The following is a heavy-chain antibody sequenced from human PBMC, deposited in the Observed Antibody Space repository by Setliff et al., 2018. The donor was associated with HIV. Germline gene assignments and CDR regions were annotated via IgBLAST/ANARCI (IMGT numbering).Heavy chain of an antibody. J-gene: IGHJ4*02. D-gene: IGHD6-19*01. CDR2: IYASRST. CDR1: GGSLSNYY. V-gene: IGHV4-4*09. Sequence: SETLSLTCTVAGGSLSNYYWSWIRQSPGKGPEWIGYIYASRSTNHNPSLKSRVTISPDTSKNQFSLKLSSVTAADTAVYYCTRRFEKWLAFDYWGQGTLVTVSS. CDR3: TRRFEKWLAFDY.